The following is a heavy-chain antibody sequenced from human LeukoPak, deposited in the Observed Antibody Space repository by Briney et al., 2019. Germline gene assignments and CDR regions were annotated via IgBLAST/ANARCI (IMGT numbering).Heavy chain of an antibody. V-gene: IGHV5-51*01. J-gene: IGHJ4*02. D-gene: IGHD6-19*01. Sequence: GESLKISCKGTGYSFTSYWIGWVRQMHGKGLEWMGIIYPGDSDTRYSPAFQGQVTISADKSISTAYLQWSSLKASGTAMYYCARRGSGWYWDYWGQGTLVTVSS. CDR2: IYPGDSDT. CDR1: GYSFTSYW. CDR3: ARRGSGWYWDY.